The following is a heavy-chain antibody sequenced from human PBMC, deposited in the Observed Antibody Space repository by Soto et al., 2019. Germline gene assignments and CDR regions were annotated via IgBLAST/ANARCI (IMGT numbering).Heavy chain of an antibody. CDR1: GGSFSGYY. CDR2: INDRGSI. D-gene: IGHD3-9*01. Sequence: QVQLQQWGAGPLRPLETLSLTCGVSGGSFSGYYWAWIRQSPGKGLEWIGEINDRGSINYNPSLKSRVSISVDTSKDHCSRKLWSVTAADTAVYYWARDSHDILAGPPWVSDFDLWGRGNLVTVSS. J-gene: IGHJ2*01. CDR3: ARDSHDILAGPPWVSDFDL. V-gene: IGHV4-34*01.